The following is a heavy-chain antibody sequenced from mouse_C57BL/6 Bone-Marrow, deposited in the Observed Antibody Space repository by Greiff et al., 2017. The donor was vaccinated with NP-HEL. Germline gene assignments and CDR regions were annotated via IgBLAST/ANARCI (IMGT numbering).Heavy chain of an antibody. CDR2: ISNGGGST. D-gene: IGHD3-2*02. CDR1: GFTFSDYY. V-gene: IGHV5-12*01. Sequence: EVKLMESGGGLVQPGGSLKLSCAASGFTFSDYYMYWVRQTPEKRLEWVAYISNGGGSTYYPDTVKGRFTISRDNAKNTLYLQMNRLKSEDTAMYYCARQEIDSSGYWFAYWGQGTLVTVSA. J-gene: IGHJ3*01. CDR3: ARQEIDSSGYWFAY.